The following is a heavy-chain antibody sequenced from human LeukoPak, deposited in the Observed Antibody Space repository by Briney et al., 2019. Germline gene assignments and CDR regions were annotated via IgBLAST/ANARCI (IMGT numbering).Heavy chain of an antibody. Sequence: GESLKISCKASGYSFSNYWIGWVRQVPGKGLEWMGIVYPRDSDTRYSPSFQGQVTISADKSISTAYLQWSSLKASDTAVYYCARIPNYYGSGSYVDYWGQGTLVTVSS. CDR3: ARIPNYYGSGSYVDY. CDR2: VYPRDSDT. V-gene: IGHV5-51*01. CDR1: GYSFSNYW. D-gene: IGHD3-10*01. J-gene: IGHJ4*02.